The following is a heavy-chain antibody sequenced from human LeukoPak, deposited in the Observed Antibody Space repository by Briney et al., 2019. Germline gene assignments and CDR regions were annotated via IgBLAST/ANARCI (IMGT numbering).Heavy chain of an antibody. V-gene: IGHV1-69*04. CDR3: ARARTMITFGGVRHAFDI. Sequence: SVKVSCKASGGTFSSYAFNWVRQAPGQGLEWVGRIIPLLGVTNHAQKLQGRVTVTADPATNTAYMELSSLIPDDTAVYYCARARTMITFGGVRHAFDIWGQGTLVTVSS. J-gene: IGHJ3*02. D-gene: IGHD3-16*01. CDR1: GGTFSSYA. CDR2: IIPLLGVT.